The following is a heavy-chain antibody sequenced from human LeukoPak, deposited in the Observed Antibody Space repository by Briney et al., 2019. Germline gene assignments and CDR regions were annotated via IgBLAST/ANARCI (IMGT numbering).Heavy chain of an antibody. CDR2: IYYSGST. CDR1: GGSISSSSYY. Sequence: PSETLSLTCTVSGGSISSSSYYWGWIRQPPGKGLEWIGSIYYSGSTYYNPSLKSRVTISVDTSKNQFSLKLSSVTAADTAVYYCASGSYGLDYWGQGTLVTVSS. D-gene: IGHD5-18*01. V-gene: IGHV4-39*07. CDR3: ASGSYGLDY. J-gene: IGHJ4*02.